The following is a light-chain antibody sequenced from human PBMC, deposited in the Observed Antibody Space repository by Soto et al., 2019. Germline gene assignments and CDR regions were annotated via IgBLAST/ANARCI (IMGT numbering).Light chain of an antibody. CDR2: GAS. CDR1: QAISSY. CDR3: QQFNDYPLT. Sequence: DIQLTQSPSFLSASVGDRVTITCRASQAISSYLAWYQQKPGKPPKLLIYGASTLQSDVPSRFSGSGSGTEFTLTVSGLQAEDSATYYCQQFNDYPLTFGGGTKVEIK. V-gene: IGKV1-9*01. J-gene: IGKJ4*01.